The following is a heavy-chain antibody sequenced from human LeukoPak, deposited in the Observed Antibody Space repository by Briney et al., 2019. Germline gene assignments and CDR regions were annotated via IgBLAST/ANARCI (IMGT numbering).Heavy chain of an antibody. Sequence: GGSLRLSCAASGFTFSSYAMSWVRQAPGKGLEWVSAISGSGGSTYYAVSVKGRFTISRDNSTNTLYLQMNSLRAEDTAVYYCAKDFRDGSSSFDYWGQGTLVTVSS. CDR3: AKDFRDGSSSFDY. CDR2: ISGSGGST. D-gene: IGHD6-6*01. V-gene: IGHV3-23*01. J-gene: IGHJ4*02. CDR1: GFTFSSYA.